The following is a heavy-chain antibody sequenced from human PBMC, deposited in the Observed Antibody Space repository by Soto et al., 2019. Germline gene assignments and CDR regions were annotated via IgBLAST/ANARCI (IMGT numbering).Heavy chain of an antibody. CDR3: ARPEPYSGSYYLGRAFDI. V-gene: IGHV4-39*01. D-gene: IGHD1-26*01. CDR1: GGSISSSSYY. CDR2: IYYSGST. J-gene: IGHJ3*02. Sequence: QLQLQESGPGLVKPSETLSLTCTVSGGSISSSSYYWGWIRQPPGKGLEWIGSIYYSGSTYYNPSLKSRVTISVDTSKNQFSLKLSSVTAADTAVYYGARPEPYSGSYYLGRAFDIWGQGTMVTVSS.